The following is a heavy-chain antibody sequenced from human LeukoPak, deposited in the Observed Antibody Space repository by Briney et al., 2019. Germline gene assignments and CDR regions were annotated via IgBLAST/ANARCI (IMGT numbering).Heavy chain of an antibody. Sequence: SGPLSLPCTVSDGAITGFSWSWIRQPPGKGLEWIGYIYYSGDTNYNPTLQSRVTLSVDTSKTQFSLKLTSVTAADTAVYYCVRGPYGSGISNWFDPWGQGTLVIVSS. V-gene: IGHV4-59*01. CDR2: IYYSGDT. CDR1: DGAITGFS. D-gene: IGHD3-10*01. J-gene: IGHJ5*02. CDR3: VRGPYGSGISNWFDP.